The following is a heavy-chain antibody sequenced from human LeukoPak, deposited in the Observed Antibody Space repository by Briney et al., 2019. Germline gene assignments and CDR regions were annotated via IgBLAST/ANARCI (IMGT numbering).Heavy chain of an antibody. Sequence: GGSLRLSCAASGFTFSDYYMSWVRQAPGKGLEWVSVIYSGGSTYYADSVKGRFTISRDNSRNTLYLQMNSLRAEDTAVYYCARDFISGSYYNAFDIWGQGTMVTVSS. J-gene: IGHJ3*02. CDR2: IYSGGST. CDR3: ARDFISGSYYNAFDI. D-gene: IGHD1-26*01. CDR1: GFTFSDYY. V-gene: IGHV3-53*01.